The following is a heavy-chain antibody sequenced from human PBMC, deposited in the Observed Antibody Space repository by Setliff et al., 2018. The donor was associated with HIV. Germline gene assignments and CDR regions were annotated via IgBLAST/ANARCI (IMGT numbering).Heavy chain of an antibody. CDR1: GFTFSSYS. V-gene: IGHV3-21*01. CDR2: ITISSSYI. D-gene: IGHD1-7*01. CDR3: ARDQGNYVPLGYYYGMDV. Sequence: PGGSLRLSCAASGFTFSSYSMNWVRQAPGKGLEWVSSITISSSYIYYADSLKGRFTISRDNARNSLYLQVNSLRAEDTAVYYCARDQGNYVPLGYYYGMDVWGQGTTVTVSS. J-gene: IGHJ6*02.